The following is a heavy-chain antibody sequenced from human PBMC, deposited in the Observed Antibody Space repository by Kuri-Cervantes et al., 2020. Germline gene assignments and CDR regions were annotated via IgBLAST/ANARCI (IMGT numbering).Heavy chain of an antibody. CDR1: GFTVSSNY. CDR2: ISGSGGST. Sequence: GESLKISCAASGFTVSSNYMSWVRQAPGKGLEWVSAISGSGGSTYYAGSVKGRFTISRDNSKNTLFLQMNSLRAEDTAVYYCAKDDSSTWYSYFDYWGQGTLVTVSS. D-gene: IGHD6-13*01. CDR3: AKDDSSTWYSYFDY. J-gene: IGHJ4*02. V-gene: IGHV3-23*01.